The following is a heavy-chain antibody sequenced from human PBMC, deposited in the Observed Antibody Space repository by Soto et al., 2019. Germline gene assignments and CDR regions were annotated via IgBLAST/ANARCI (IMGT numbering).Heavy chain of an antibody. J-gene: IGHJ4*02. Sequence: ASVKVSCKASGGTFSSYTISWVRQAPGQGLEWMGRIIPILGIANYAQKFQGRVTITADKSTSTAYMELSSLRSEDTAVYYCARDLDSSAIFDYWGQGTLVTVSS. D-gene: IGHD6-25*01. CDR3: ARDLDSSAIFDY. V-gene: IGHV1-69*04. CDR2: IIPILGIA. CDR1: GGTFSSYT.